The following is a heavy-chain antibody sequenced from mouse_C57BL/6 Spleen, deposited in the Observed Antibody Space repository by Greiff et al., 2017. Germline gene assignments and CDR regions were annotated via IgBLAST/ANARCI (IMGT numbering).Heavy chain of an antibody. J-gene: IGHJ1*03. Sequence: EVQLVESGGGLVQPGGSLSLSCAASGFTFTDYYMSWVRQPPGKALEWLGFIRNKANGYTTECSASVKGRFTISRDNYQRILYLQMNALRAEDSATYYCARLLSWYFDVWGTGTTVTVSS. CDR1: GFTFTDYY. D-gene: IGHD2-1*01. CDR2: IRNKANGYTT. V-gene: IGHV7-3*01. CDR3: ARLLSWYFDV.